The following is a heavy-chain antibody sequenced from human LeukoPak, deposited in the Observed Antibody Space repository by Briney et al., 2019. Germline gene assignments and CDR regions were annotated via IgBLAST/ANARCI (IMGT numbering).Heavy chain of an antibody. CDR3: ARNHLGDFDY. V-gene: IGHV4-59*01. Sequence: SETLSLTCTVSGGSISSYYWSWIRQPPAKGLEWIGYIYYSGRTNYNPSLKSRVTISVDTSKNQFSLKLSSVTAADTAVYYCARNHLGDFDYWGQGTLVTVSS. CDR1: GGSISSYY. CDR2: IYYSGRT. J-gene: IGHJ4*02.